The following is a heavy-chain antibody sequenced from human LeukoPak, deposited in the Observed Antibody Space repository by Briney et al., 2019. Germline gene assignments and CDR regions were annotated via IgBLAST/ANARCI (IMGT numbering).Heavy chain of an antibody. V-gene: IGHV4-39*07. J-gene: IGHJ4*02. CDR1: GGSISSSSYY. CDR3: ARCYYGLYYFDY. D-gene: IGHD3-10*01. Sequence: SETLSLTCTVSGGSISSSSYYWGWLRQPPGKGLEWIGSIYYSGSTYYNPSLKSRVTISVDTSKNKFSLKLSSVTAAETAVYYCARCYYGLYYFDYWGQGTLVTVSS. CDR2: IYYSGST.